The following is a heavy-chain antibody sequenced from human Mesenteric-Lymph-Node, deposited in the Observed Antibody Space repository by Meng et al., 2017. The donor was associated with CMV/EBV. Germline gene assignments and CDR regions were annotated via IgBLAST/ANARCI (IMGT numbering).Heavy chain of an antibody. Sequence: GESLKISCAASGFTVSSNYMSWVRQAPGKGLEWVSVIYSGGSTYYADSVKGRFTISRDNSKNTLYLQMNSLRAEDTAVYYCARVWGRNGAFDIWGQGTMVTVSS. CDR3: ARVWGRNGAFDI. V-gene: IGHV3-66*02. CDR2: IYSGGST. J-gene: IGHJ3*02. D-gene: IGHD3-16*01. CDR1: GFTVSSNY.